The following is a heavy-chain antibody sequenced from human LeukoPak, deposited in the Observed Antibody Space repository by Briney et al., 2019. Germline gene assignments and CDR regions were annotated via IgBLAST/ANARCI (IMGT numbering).Heavy chain of an antibody. Sequence: PGGSLRLPCAASGFTFSSYGMHWVRQAPGKGLEWVAFIRYDGSNKYYADSVKGRFTISRDNSKNTLYLQMNSLRAEDTAVYYCAKENIVVVVAAESGGYYGMDVWGQGTTVTVSS. CDR2: IRYDGSNK. CDR1: GFTFSSYG. D-gene: IGHD2-15*01. CDR3: AKENIVVVVAAESGGYYGMDV. V-gene: IGHV3-30*02. J-gene: IGHJ6*02.